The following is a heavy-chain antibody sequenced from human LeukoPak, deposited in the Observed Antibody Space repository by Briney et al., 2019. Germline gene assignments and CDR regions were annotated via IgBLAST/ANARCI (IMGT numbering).Heavy chain of an antibody. CDR1: GGFISRDS. CDR2: ISHSGSA. V-gene: IGHV4-59*01. CDR3: ARRGYSGYDLVLFGAFDI. D-gene: IGHD5-12*01. J-gene: IGHJ3*02. Sequence: SETLSLTCTVSGGFISRDSWSWIRQPPGKGLEWIGYISHSGSADYKPSLESRVTISVDTSKNQFSLKLSSVTAADTAVYYCARRGYSGYDLVLFGAFDIWGQGTMVTVSS.